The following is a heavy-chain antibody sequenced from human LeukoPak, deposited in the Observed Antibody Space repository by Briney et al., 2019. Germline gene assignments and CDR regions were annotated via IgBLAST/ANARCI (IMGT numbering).Heavy chain of an antibody. CDR2: ISGSGSGT. V-gene: IGHV3-23*01. Sequence: GGSLRLSCAASGFTFSSYAMSWVRQAPGKGLEWVSTISGSGSGTYYADSVKGRFTISRDNSKNTLYLQTNSLRAEDTAVYYCAKQSSSWLFDYWGQGTLVTVSS. J-gene: IGHJ4*02. CDR1: GFTFSSYA. CDR3: AKQSSSWLFDY. D-gene: IGHD6-13*01.